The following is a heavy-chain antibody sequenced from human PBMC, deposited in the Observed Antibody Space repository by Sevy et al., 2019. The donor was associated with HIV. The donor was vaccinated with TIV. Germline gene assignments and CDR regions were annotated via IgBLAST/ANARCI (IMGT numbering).Heavy chain of an antibody. CDR2: ISSSGMTI. D-gene: IGHD3-10*01. CDR3: ARRRFGGIRDAFDI. J-gene: IGHJ3*02. V-gene: IGHV3-11*01. CDR1: GFIFSDYY. Sequence: GGSLRLSCAVSGFIFSDYYMIWIRQAPGKGLEWVSYISSSGMTIYYADSVKGRFTISRDNAKNSLYLQMNSLRAEDTAVYYCARRRFGGIRDAFDIWGQGTMVTVSS.